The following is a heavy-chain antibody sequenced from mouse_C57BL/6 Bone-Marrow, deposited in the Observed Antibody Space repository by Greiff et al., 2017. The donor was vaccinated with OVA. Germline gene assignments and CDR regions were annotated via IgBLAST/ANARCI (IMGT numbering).Heavy chain of an antibody. CDR2: ISSGGSYT. CDR1: GFTFSSYG. Sequence: EVMLVESGGDLVKPGGSLKLSCAASGFTFSSYGMSWVRQTPDKRLEWVATISSGGSYTYYPDSVKGRFTISRDNAKNTLYLQMSSLKSEDTDMYYCARHAWTSFDYWGQGTTLTVSS. V-gene: IGHV5-6*01. J-gene: IGHJ2*01. CDR3: ARHAWTSFDY.